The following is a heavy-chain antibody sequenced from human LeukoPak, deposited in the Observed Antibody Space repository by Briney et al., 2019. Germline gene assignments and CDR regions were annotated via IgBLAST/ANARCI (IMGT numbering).Heavy chain of an antibody. CDR3: AKSGGYGLIDY. V-gene: IGHV4-39*01. D-gene: IGHD1-26*01. Sequence: SETLSLTCAVSGASTSGSGYYWGWIRQPPGKGLEWIGNIYYSGSTYYNASLQSRVTISIDTSKNQFSLRLNSVTAADTAMYYCAKSGGYGLIDYWGQGTLVTVSS. CDR2: IYYSGST. CDR1: GASTSGSGYY. J-gene: IGHJ4*02.